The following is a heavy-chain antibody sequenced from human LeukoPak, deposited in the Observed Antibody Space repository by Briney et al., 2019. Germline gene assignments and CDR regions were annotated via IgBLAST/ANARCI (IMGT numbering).Heavy chain of an antibody. V-gene: IGHV1-69*13. J-gene: IGHJ6*02. CDR2: IIPIFGTA. D-gene: IGHD2-15*01. CDR3: VSAVVADYYYYGMDV. CDR1: GGTFSSYA. Sequence: EASVKVSCTASGGTFSSYAISWVRQAPGQGLEWMGGIIPIFGTANYAQKFQGRVTITADESTSTAYMELSSLRSEDTAVYYCVSAVVADYYYYGMDVWGQGTTVTVSS.